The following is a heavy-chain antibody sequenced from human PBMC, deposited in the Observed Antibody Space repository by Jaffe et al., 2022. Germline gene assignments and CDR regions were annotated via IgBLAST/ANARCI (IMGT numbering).Heavy chain of an antibody. Sequence: EVQLVESGGGLVQPGGSLRLSCAASGFTFSSYWMSWVRQAPGKGLEWVANIKQDGSEKYYVDSVKGRFTISRDNAKNSLYLQMNSLRAEDTAVYYCAREDRSSWYGVDYWGQGTLVTVSS. CDR2: IKQDGSEK. D-gene: IGHD6-13*01. J-gene: IGHJ4*02. CDR1: GFTFSSYW. V-gene: IGHV3-7*01. CDR3: AREDRSSWYGVDY.